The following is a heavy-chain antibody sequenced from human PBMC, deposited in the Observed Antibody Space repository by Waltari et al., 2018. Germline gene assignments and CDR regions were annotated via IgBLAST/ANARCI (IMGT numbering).Heavy chain of an antibody. CDR3: ARGYYYDSSGPYFDY. J-gene: IGHJ4*02. CDR1: GGSFSGYY. CDR2: INHSGST. V-gene: IGHV4-34*01. Sequence: QVQLQQWGAGLLKPSETLSLTCAVYGGSFSGYYWIWIRQPPGKGLEWIGEINHSGSTNYNPSLKSRVTISVDTSKNQFSLKLSSVTAADTAVYYCARGYYYDSSGPYFDYWGQGTLVTVSS. D-gene: IGHD3-22*01.